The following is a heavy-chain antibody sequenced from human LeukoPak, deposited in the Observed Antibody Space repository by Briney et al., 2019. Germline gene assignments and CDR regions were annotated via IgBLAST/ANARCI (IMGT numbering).Heavy chain of an antibody. D-gene: IGHD4-17*01. CDR2: IRSKAYGGTT. CDR3: ARERPYGALHAFDI. CDR1: GFTFGDYA. V-gene: IGHV3-49*03. Sequence: HPGRSLRLSCTASGFTFGDYAMSWFRQAPGKGLEWVGFIRSKAYGGTTEYAASVKGRFTISRDNAKNSLYLQMNSLRAEDTAVYYCARERPYGALHAFDIWGQGTMVTVSS. J-gene: IGHJ3*02.